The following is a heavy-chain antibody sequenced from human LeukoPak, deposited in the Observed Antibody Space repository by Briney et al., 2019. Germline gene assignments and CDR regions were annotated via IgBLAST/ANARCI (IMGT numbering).Heavy chain of an antibody. Sequence: SETLSLTCTVSGGSISSGDYYWSWIRQPPGKGLEWIGYIYYSGTSYYNPSLKSRVTISVDTSKNQFSLKLSSVTAADTAVYYCARDAEGGSGSAWFDPWGQGTLVTVSS. V-gene: IGHV4-30-4*01. D-gene: IGHD3-10*01. CDR1: GGSISSGDYY. CDR3: ARDAEGGSGSAWFDP. CDR2: IYYSGTS. J-gene: IGHJ5*02.